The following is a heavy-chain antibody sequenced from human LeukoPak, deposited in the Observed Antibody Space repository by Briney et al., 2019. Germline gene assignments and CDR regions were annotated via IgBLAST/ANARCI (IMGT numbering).Heavy chain of an antibody. Sequence: GGSLRLSCAASGFTFTTYGMHWVRQAPGKGLEWVAFIQNDESEKFYADSVKGRFTISRDNSRNTLYLQMNSLRVEDAAVYYCAKDGYSSIPGFHFEYWGQGTPVTVSS. V-gene: IGHV3-30*02. CDR2: IQNDESEK. CDR3: AKDGYSSIPGFHFEY. CDR1: GFTFTTYG. D-gene: IGHD6-13*01. J-gene: IGHJ4*02.